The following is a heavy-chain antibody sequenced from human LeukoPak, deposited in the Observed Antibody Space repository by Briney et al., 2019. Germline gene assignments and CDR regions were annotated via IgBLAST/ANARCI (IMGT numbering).Heavy chain of an antibody. CDR1: GFTVSSSY. D-gene: IGHD1-1*01. V-gene: IGHV3-53*01. J-gene: IGHJ4*02. CDR3: AREEQLEGEFDY. CDR2: INGGGTT. Sequence: GGSLRLSCATSGFTVSSSYMSWVRQAPGKGLEWVSTINGGGTTYNADSVKGRFAISRDNAKNSLFLQMNSLRVEDTAVYYCAREEQLEGEFDYWGQGSLVTVSS.